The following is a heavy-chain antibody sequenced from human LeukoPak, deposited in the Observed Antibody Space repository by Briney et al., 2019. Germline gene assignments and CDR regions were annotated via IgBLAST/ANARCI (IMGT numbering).Heavy chain of an antibody. CDR1: GFTFSSYW. D-gene: IGHD6-13*01. Sequence: GGSLRLSCAASGFTFSSYWMHWVRQAPGKGLVWVSRINSDGSSTSYADSVKGRFTISRDNAKNTLSLQMNSLRAEDTAVYYCATSFGPVIAAAGTGADWAQGTLVTVSS. V-gene: IGHV3-74*01. CDR2: INSDGSST. CDR3: ATSFGPVIAAAGTGAD. J-gene: IGHJ4*02.